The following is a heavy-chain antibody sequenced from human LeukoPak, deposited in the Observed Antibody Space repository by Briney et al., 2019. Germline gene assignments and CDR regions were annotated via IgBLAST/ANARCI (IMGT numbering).Heavy chain of an antibody. Sequence: SETLSLTCNVSGGSISSGGFYWSWIRQPPGKGLEWIGSIYYSGSTYYNPSLKSRVTISVDTSKNQFSLKLSSVTAADTAVYYCARVRQQLVLYYFDYWGQGTLVTVSS. CDR1: GGSISSGGFY. CDR2: IYYSGST. CDR3: ARVRQQLVLYYFDY. V-gene: IGHV4-39*01. D-gene: IGHD6-13*01. J-gene: IGHJ4*02.